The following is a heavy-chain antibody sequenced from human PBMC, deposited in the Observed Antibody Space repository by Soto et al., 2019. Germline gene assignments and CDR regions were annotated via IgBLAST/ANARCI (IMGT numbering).Heavy chain of an antibody. CDR1: GGTFSSYA. CDR2: IIPIFGTA. J-gene: IGHJ6*02. CDR3: ARCPFDIVVVPAAIDYYYYGMDV. Sequence: SVKVSCKASGGTFSSYAISWVRQAPGQGLEWMGGIIPIFGTANYAQKFQGRVTITADESTSTAYMELSSLRSEDTAVYYCARCPFDIVVVPAAIDYYYYGMDVWGQGTTVTVSS. V-gene: IGHV1-69*13. D-gene: IGHD2-2*01.